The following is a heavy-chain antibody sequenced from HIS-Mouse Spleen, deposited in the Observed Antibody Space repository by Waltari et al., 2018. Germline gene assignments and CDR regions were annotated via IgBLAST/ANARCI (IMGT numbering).Heavy chain of an antibody. CDR2: INHSGST. CDR3: ARALEYSSSWYYYYYGMDV. Sequence: QVQLQESGPGLVKPSETLSLTCTVSGYSISSGYYWGWIRQPPGKGLEWIGSINHSGSTYANTSVKSQVNISVDTSKNQFSLKLSSVTAADTAVYYCARALEYSSSWYYYYYGMDVWGQGTTVTVSS. J-gene: IGHJ6*02. D-gene: IGHD6-13*01. V-gene: IGHV4-38-2*02. CDR1: GYSISSGYY.